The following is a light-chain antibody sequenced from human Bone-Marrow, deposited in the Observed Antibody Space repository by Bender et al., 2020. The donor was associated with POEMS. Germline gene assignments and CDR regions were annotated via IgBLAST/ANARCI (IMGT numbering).Light chain of an antibody. CDR3: SSYAGSNNLV. CDR2: TNN. J-gene: IGLJ2*01. Sequence: QSVLTQPPSASGTPGQRVTISCSGSNSNIGSNNVNWYQHLPGMAPKLLIYTNNQRPSGVPDRFSGSKSGTSASLTVSGLQTEDEADYYCSSYAGSNNLVFGGGTKLTVL. CDR1: NSNIGSNN. V-gene: IGLV1-44*01.